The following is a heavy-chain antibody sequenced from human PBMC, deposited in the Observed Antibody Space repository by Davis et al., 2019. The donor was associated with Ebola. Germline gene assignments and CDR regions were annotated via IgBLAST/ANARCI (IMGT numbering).Heavy chain of an antibody. CDR2: INHSGST. CDR3: ARVLVEWAVTDRWGGYYYGMDV. D-gene: IGHD3-3*01. CDR1: GGSFSGYY. Sequence: SETLSLTCAVYGGSFSGYYWSWIRQPPGKGLEWIGEINHSGSTNYNPSLKSRVTISVDTSKNQFSRKLSSVTAADTAVYYCARVLVEWAVTDRWGGYYYGMDVWGQGTTVTVSS. J-gene: IGHJ6*02. V-gene: IGHV4-34*01.